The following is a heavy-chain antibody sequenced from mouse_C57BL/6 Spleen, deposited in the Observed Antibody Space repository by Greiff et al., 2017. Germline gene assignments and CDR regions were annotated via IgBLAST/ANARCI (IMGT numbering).Heavy chain of an antibody. J-gene: IGHJ4*01. CDR3: ARRGRSTMGVRRDYAMDY. Sequence: QVQLQQPGAELVMPGASVKLSCKASGYTFTSYWMHWVKQRPGQGLEWIGEIDPSDSYTNYNQKFKGKSTLTVDKSSSTAYMQLSSLTSEDSAVYYGARRGRSTMGVRRDYAMDYWGQGTSVTVSS. V-gene: IGHV1-69*01. D-gene: IGHD2-1*01. CDR2: IDPSDSYT. CDR1: GYTFTSYW.